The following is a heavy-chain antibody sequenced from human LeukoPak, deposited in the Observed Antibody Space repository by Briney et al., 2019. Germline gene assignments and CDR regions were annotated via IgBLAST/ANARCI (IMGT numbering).Heavy chain of an antibody. J-gene: IGHJ5*02. Sequence: SETLSLTCTVSGGSISSSSYYWGWIRQPPGKGLEWIGSIYYSGSTYYNPSLKSRVTISVDTSKHQFSLKLSSVTAADTAVYYCARVELTATHWFDPWGQGTLVTVSS. CDR1: GGSISSSSYY. D-gene: IGHD1-26*01. CDR3: ARVELTATHWFDP. CDR2: IYYSGST. V-gene: IGHV4-39*07.